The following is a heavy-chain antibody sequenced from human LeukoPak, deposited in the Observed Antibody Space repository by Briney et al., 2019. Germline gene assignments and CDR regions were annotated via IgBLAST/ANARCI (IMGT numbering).Heavy chain of an antibody. Sequence: PISDVSGYSINNAYYWGWVRQPPGKGLEWIGTIYPSGNTYYNPSLKSRVTMSVDTSKNQFSLKLTSVTAAATAVHYCARDARIVGATTWGDYWGQGNLVIVSS. J-gene: IGHJ4*02. CDR2: IYPSGNT. CDR3: ARDARIVGATTWGDY. D-gene: IGHD1-26*01. V-gene: IGHV4-38-2*02. CDR1: GYSINNAYY.